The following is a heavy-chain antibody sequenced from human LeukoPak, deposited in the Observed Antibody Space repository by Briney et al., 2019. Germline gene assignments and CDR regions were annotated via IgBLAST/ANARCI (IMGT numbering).Heavy chain of an antibody. V-gene: IGHV1-18*01. CDR1: GYTFTSYS. CDR3: ARGGTGDYYYYMDV. D-gene: IGHD7-27*01. J-gene: IGHJ6*03. Sequence: ASVKVSCKASGYTFTSYSISWVRQAPGQGLQWMGWISAYNGNTNYAQKLQGRVTMTTDTSTSTAYMELRSLRSDDTAVYYCARGGTGDYYYYMDVWGKGTTVTVSS. CDR2: ISAYNGNT.